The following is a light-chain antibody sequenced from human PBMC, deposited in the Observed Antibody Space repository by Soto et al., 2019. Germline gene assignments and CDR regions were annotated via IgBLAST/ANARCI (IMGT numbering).Light chain of an antibody. V-gene: IGKV1-5*01. CDR1: QRISSW. CDR2: DGS. Sequence: DIQMTQSPSTLCAFVGDRVTLTCRASQRISSWLAWYQQKPGKAPKFLIYDGSTLESGVPARVRGSGSGTEFTLTISSLKPDDFETYYCQQYNSYSPTFGQGTKVDIK. CDR3: QQYNSYSPT. J-gene: IGKJ1*01.